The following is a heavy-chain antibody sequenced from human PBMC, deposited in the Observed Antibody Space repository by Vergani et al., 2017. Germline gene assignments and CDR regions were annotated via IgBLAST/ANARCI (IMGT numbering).Heavy chain of an antibody. Sequence: EVQLLESGGGLVQPGGSLRLSCAASGFTFSSYAMSWVRQAPGKGLEWVSAISGSGGSTYYADSVKGRFTISRDNSKNTLYLQMNSLRAEDTAVYYCVKGYYDILTGYFPTFDYWGQGTLVTVSS. J-gene: IGHJ4*02. CDR3: VKGYYDILTGYFPTFDY. D-gene: IGHD3-9*01. CDR2: ISGSGGST. V-gene: IGHV3-23*01. CDR1: GFTFSSYA.